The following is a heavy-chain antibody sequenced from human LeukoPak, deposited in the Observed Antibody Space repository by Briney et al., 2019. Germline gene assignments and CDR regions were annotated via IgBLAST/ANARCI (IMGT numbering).Heavy chain of an antibody. V-gene: IGHV3-48*03. CDR1: GFTFSSYE. CDR3: AKERLRVYFDY. J-gene: IGHJ4*02. D-gene: IGHD3-10*01. CDR2: ISSSGSTI. Sequence: PGGSLRLSCAASGFTFSSYEMNWVRQAPGKGLEWVSYISSSGSTIYYADSVKGRFTISRDNAKNSLYLQMNSLRAEDTAVYYCAKERLRVYFDYWGQGTLVTVSS.